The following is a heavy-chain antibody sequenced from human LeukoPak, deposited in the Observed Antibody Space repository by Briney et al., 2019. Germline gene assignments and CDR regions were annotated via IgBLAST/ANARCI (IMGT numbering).Heavy chain of an antibody. CDR1: GFTFSGSA. CDR3: TRHGNALDI. Sequence: PGGSLRLSCAASGFTFSGSAMHWVRQAPGTGLEWVGSIRSKANNYATAYAASVKGRFTISRDDSKNTAYLQMNSLTTEDTAVYYCTRHGNALDIWGQGTMVTVSS. J-gene: IGHJ3*02. CDR2: IRSKANNYAT. V-gene: IGHV3-73*01.